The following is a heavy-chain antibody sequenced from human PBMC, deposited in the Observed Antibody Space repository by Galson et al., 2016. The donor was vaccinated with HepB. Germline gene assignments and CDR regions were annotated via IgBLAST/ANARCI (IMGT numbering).Heavy chain of an antibody. D-gene: IGHD1-26*01. V-gene: IGHV4-59*01. Sequence: SETLSLTCRVSGGSINDYYWTWIRQAPGKGMEWIGYMHHSGSSKYNPSLKSRVTMSVDTSKKDISLNLTSVTAADTAFYYCAGGPYINWFDPWGQGTLVAVSS. J-gene: IGHJ5*02. CDR3: AGGPYINWFDP. CDR1: GGSINDYY. CDR2: MHHSGSS.